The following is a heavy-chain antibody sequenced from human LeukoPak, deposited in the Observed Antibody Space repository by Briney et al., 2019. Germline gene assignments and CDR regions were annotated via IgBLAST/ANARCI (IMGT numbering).Heavy chain of an antibody. D-gene: IGHD2-21*01. CDR2: IIPIFGTA. V-gene: IGHV1-69*13. J-gene: IGHJ6*02. Sequence: SVKVSCKASGGTFSSYAISWVRQAPGQGLEWMGGIIPIFGTANYAQKFQGRVTITADESTSTAYMELSSLRSEDTAVYYCARVTHIGGDYYYGMDVWGQGTTVTVSS. CDR1: GGTFSSYA. CDR3: ARVTHIGGDYYYGMDV.